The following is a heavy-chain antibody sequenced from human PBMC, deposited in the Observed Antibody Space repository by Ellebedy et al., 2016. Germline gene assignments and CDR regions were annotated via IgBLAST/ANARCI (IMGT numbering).Heavy chain of an antibody. CDR2: IYYSGST. Sequence: SETLSLTXTVSGGSISSGDYYWSWIRQPPGKGLEWIGYIYYSGSTYYNPSLKSRVTISVDTSKNQFSLKLSSVTAADTAVYYCASGGGRAAAGTFAFDIWGQGTMVTVSS. CDR3: ASGGGRAAAGTFAFDI. J-gene: IGHJ3*02. D-gene: IGHD6-13*01. CDR1: GGSISSGDYY. V-gene: IGHV4-30-4*02.